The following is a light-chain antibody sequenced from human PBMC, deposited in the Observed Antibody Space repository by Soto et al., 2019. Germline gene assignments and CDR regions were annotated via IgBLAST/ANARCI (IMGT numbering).Light chain of an antibody. CDR1: QSISNS. CDR2: DAS. Sequence: EIVLTQSPATLSLSPGERATLSCRASQSISNSLAWYQQKPGQAPRLLIYDASNRATGSPARFSGSGSGTDFTLTISSVESEDFAVYYYQHRGNRPPFPFGPGTRVDIK. CDR3: QHRGNRPPFP. J-gene: IGKJ3*01. V-gene: IGKV3-11*01.